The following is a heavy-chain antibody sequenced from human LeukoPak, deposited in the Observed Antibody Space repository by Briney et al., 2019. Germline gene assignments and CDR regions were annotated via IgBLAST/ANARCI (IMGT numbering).Heavy chain of an antibody. CDR1: GFTFSNAW. CDR3: TTPDYDSSGYYYGYFDY. D-gene: IGHD3-22*01. J-gene: IGHJ4*02. CDR2: IESKTDGGTT. Sequence: GGSLRLSCAASGFTFSNAWMSWVRQAPGKGLEWVGRIESKTDGGTTDYAAPVKGRFTISRDDSKNTLYLQMNSLKTEDTAVYYCTTPDYDSSGYYYGYFDYWGQGTLVTVSS. V-gene: IGHV3-15*04.